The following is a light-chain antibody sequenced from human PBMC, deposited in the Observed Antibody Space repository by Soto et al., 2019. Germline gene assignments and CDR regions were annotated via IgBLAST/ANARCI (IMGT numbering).Light chain of an antibody. J-gene: IGKJ5*01. CDR2: RAS. CDR1: QTVTSTL. Sequence: EIVLTQSPGTLSLFPGERSTLSCRASQTVTSTLLAWFQQKPGQAPRXXIYRASSRATGVPDRFSGSGSGTDFTLTISRLEPEDFAVFYCQHYDSLPITFGQGTRLEIK. CDR3: QHYDSLPIT. V-gene: IGKV3-20*01.